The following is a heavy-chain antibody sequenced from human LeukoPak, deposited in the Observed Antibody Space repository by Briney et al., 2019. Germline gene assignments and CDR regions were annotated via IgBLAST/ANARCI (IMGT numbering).Heavy chain of an antibody. V-gene: IGHV3-23*01. D-gene: IGHD2-15*01. Sequence: GGSLRLSCAASGLTFSSYGMSWVRQAPGRGLEWVSAISTTGGTTYYADSVRGRFTISRDNSRNTLYLQMNSLRAEDTAIYYCAKNGDRGAYCSGGTCYPYYYYYMDVWGKGTTVTVSS. J-gene: IGHJ6*03. CDR1: GLTFSSYG. CDR2: ISTTGGTT. CDR3: AKNGDRGAYCSGGTCYPYYYYYMDV.